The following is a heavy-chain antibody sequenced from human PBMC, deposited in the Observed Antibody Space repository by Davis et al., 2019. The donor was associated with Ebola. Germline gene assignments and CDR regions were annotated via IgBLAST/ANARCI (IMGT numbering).Heavy chain of an antibody. CDR3: ARAQAGVVASALDV. Sequence: LRLSCAISGDSVSSNSAAWNWIRQSPSRGLEWLGRTYYRSKWYNDYAVSVKSRITINPDTSKNQFSLQLNSVTPEDTAVYYCARAQAGVVASALDVWGQGTAVTVSS. CDR2: TYYRSKWYN. CDR1: GDSVSSNSAA. J-gene: IGHJ6*02. D-gene: IGHD3-22*01. V-gene: IGHV6-1*01.